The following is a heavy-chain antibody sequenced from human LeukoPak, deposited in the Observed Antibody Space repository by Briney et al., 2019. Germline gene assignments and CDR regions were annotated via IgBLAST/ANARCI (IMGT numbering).Heavy chain of an antibody. CDR1: GGSISSYY. CDR2: IYYSGST. D-gene: IGHD3-22*01. V-gene: IGHV4-59*01. Sequence: SETLSLTCTVSGGSISSYYWSWIRQPPGKGLEWIGCIYYSGSTNYNPSLKSRVTISVDTSKNQFSLKLSSVTAADTAVYYCARGGYYYDSSGYWGAFDIWGQGTMVTLSS. J-gene: IGHJ3*02. CDR3: ARGGYYYDSSGYWGAFDI.